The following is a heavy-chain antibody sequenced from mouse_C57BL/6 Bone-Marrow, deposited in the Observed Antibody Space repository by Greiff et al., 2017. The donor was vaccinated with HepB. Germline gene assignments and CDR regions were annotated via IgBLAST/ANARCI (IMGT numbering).Heavy chain of an antibody. D-gene: IGHD1-1*01. J-gene: IGHJ3*01. Sequence: DVMLVESGGDLVKPGGSLKLSCAASGFTFSSYGMSWVRQTPDKRLEWVATISSGGSYTYYPDSVKGRFTISRDNAKNTLYLQMSSLKSEDTAMYYCARQSFYYDWGQGTLVTVSA. CDR1: GFTFSSYG. V-gene: IGHV5-6*02. CDR2: ISSGGSYT. CDR3: ARQSFYYD.